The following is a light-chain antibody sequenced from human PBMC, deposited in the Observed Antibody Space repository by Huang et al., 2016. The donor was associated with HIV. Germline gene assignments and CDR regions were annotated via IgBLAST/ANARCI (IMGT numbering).Light chain of an antibody. CDR3: MQGLQTPYT. J-gene: IGKJ2*01. Sequence: DIVMTQSPLSLPATPGAPAFISCNSSQSLLRSSGDNYLDWYLQKPGQSPQLLIYLGSNRASGVPDRFSGIGAGTDFTLRISRVEAEDVVVYYCMQGLQTPYTFGQGTNLEIK. CDR1: QSLLRSSGDNY. CDR2: LGS. V-gene: IGKV2-28*01.